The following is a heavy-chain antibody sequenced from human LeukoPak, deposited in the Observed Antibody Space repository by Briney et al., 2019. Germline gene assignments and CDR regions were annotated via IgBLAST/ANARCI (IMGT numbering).Heavy chain of an antibody. Sequence: GGSLRLSCAASGFTFSSYWMSWVRQAPGKGLEWVANIKQDGSERYYVDPVKGRFTISRDNAKNSLYLQMNSLRAEDTAVYYCARVAPRYCSSTSCYGPPGWFDPWGQGTLVTVSS. CDR1: GFTFSSYW. V-gene: IGHV3-7*03. J-gene: IGHJ5*02. CDR3: ARVAPRYCSSTSCYGPPGWFDP. CDR2: IKQDGSER. D-gene: IGHD2-2*01.